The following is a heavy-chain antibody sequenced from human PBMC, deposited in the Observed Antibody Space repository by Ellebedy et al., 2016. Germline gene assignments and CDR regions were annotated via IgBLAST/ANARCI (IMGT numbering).Heavy chain of an antibody. V-gene: IGHV3-7*01. CDR1: GFTFSDYS. Sequence: GESLKISXAASGFTFSDYSMTWVRQAPGKGLEWMANIREDASEIYYVDSVKGRFTISRDNAKNSVYLEMKSLRVEDTARYYCVRGGGYFDHWGQGTLVTVSS. D-gene: IGHD2-15*01. CDR2: IREDASEI. J-gene: IGHJ4*02. CDR3: VRGGGYFDH.